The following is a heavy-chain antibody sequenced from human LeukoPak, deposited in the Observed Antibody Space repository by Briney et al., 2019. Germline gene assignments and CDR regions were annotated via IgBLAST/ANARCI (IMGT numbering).Heavy chain of an antibody. Sequence: GGSLRLSCAASGFAFSGSAMHWVRQASGKGLEWVGRIRSKANSYATAYAASVKGRFTISRDDSKNTAYLQMNSLKTEDTAVYYCTTVPDLTTTWGQGTLVTVSS. J-gene: IGHJ4*02. CDR1: GFAFSGSA. CDR2: IRSKANSYAT. D-gene: IGHD2-2*01. CDR3: TTVPDLTTT. V-gene: IGHV3-73*01.